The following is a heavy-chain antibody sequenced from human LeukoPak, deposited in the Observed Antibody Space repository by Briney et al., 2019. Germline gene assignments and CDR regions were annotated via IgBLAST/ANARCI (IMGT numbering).Heavy chain of an antibody. D-gene: IGHD6-13*01. J-gene: IGHJ4*02. Sequence: PSETLSLTCTVSGGSVSSSSYYWGWIRQPPGKGLEWIGSIYYSGSTYYNPSLKSRVTISVDTSKNQFSLKLSSVTAADTAVYYCARISIAAAGTGYWGQGTLVTVSS. CDR2: IYYSGST. CDR1: GGSVSSSSYY. CDR3: ARISIAAAGTGY. V-gene: IGHV4-39*01.